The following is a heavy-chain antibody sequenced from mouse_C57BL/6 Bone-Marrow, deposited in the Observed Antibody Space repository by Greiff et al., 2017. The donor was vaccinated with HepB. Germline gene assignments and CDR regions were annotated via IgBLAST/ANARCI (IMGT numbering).Heavy chain of an antibody. CDR1: GFNIKDYY. Sequence: VQLQQSGAELVKPGASVKLSCTASGFNIKDYYMHWVKQRTEQGLEWIGRIDPEDGETKYAPKFQGKATITADTSSNPAYLRLSSLTSEDTAVYYCAPTTVVDYYAMDYWGQGTSVTVSS. CDR3: APTTVVDYYAMDY. D-gene: IGHD1-1*01. V-gene: IGHV14-2*01. J-gene: IGHJ4*01. CDR2: IDPEDGET.